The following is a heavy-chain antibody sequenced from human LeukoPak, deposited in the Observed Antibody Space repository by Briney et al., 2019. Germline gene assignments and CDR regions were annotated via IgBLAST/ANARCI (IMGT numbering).Heavy chain of an antibody. V-gene: IGHV4-31*03. D-gene: IGHD5-18*01. CDR3: ARERSTQLWFFDY. J-gene: IGHJ4*02. CDR2: IYYSGST. Sequence: PSETLSLTCTVSGGSISSGGYYWSWIRQHPGKGLEWIGYIYYSGSTYYNPSLKSRVTISVDTSKNQLSLKLSSVTAADTAVYYCARERSTQLWFFDYWGQGTLVTVSS. CDR1: GGSISSGGYY.